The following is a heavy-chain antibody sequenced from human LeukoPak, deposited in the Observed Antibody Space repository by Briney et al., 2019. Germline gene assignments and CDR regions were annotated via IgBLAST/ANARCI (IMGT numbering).Heavy chain of an antibody. CDR1: GGSISSYY. J-gene: IGHJ4*02. V-gene: IGHV4-59*01. Sequence: PSETLSLTCTVSGGSISSYYWSWIRQPPGKGLEWIGYIYYSGSTNYNPSLKSRVTISVDTSKNQFSLKLSSVTAADTAVYYCARVRYSSSYSFDYWGQGTLVTVSS. CDR3: ARVRYSSSYSFDY. D-gene: IGHD6-13*01. CDR2: IYYSGST.